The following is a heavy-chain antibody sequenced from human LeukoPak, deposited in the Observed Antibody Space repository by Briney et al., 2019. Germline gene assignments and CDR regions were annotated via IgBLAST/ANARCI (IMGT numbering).Heavy chain of an antibody. Sequence: GGSLRLSCAASGFTFSSYSMNWVRQAPGKGLEWVSSISSSSSYIYYADSVKGRFTISRDNAKNSLYLQMNSLRAEDTAVYYCASGYSYSPAAPDYWGQGTLVTVSS. CDR1: GFTFSSYS. CDR2: ISSSSSYI. CDR3: ASGYSYSPAAPDY. V-gene: IGHV3-21*01. D-gene: IGHD5-18*01. J-gene: IGHJ4*02.